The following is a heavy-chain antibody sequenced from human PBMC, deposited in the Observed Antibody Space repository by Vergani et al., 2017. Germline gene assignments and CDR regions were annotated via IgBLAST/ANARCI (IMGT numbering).Heavy chain of an antibody. CDR1: GDSIISRSYY. V-gene: IGHV4-39*01. CDR3: ASGRYYSDSTSHFRERYFDV. D-gene: IGHD3-16*01. CDR2: IYNSGNG. Sequence: QMQLQESGPGLVKASETLSLTCTVSGDSIISRSYYLGWIRQPPGNGLEWIGSIYNSGNGESSSSLKSRVTISADTSKNQFSLSLTAVTAADTAVYYCASGRYYSDSTSHFRERYFDVLGRGTLGTVPS. J-gene: IGHJ2*01.